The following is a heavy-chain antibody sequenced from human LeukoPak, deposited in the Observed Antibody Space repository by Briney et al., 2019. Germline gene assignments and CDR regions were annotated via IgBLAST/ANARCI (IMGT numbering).Heavy chain of an antibody. CDR3: ARDFHLIYYFVL. D-gene: IGHD2-8*01. Sequence: PGRSLRLSCAASGFTFSNYAMHWVRQAPGKGLEWVAVIWSDGGNKYYADSVKGRFTISRDNSKNTVSLQMNSLRAEDTAVYYCARDFHLIYYFVLWGQGTLVTVSS. V-gene: IGHV3-33*01. CDR1: GFTFSNYA. J-gene: IGHJ4*02. CDR2: IWSDGGNK.